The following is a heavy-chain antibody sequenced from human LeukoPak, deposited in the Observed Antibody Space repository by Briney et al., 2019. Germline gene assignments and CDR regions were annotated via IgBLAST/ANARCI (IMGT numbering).Heavy chain of an antibody. CDR2: IYYSGNT. V-gene: IGHV4-59*01. J-gene: IGHJ3*01. CDR1: GGSISSYY. Sequence: SETLSLTCTVSGGSISSYYWSWIRQPPGKGLEWIGYIYYSGNTYYNPSLKSRVTIPVDTSKNQFSLKVNSVTAADTAVYYCARTKPLDPFDFWGQGTLVTVSS. CDR3: ARTKPLDPFDF.